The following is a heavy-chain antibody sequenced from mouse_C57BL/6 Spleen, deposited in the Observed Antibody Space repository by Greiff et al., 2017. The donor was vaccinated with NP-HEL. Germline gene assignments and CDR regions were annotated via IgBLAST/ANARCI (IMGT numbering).Heavy chain of an antibody. J-gene: IGHJ3*01. Sequence: QVQLQQPGAELVRPGTSVKLSCKASGYTFNSYWMHWVKQRPGQGLEWIGVIDPSDSYTNYTPKFKGTATLTVATSSSTAYMQLSSLTSEDSAVDYWAKMHYYGNYEWFAYWGQGTRVTVAA. CDR1: GYTFNSYW. CDR3: AKMHYYGNYEWFAY. CDR2: IDPSDSYT. D-gene: IGHD2-1*01. V-gene: IGHV1-59*01.